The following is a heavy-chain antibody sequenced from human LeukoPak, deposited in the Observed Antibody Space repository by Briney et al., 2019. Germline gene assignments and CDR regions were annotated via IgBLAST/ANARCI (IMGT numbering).Heavy chain of an antibody. CDR2: INHSGST. J-gene: IGHJ4*02. CDR3: ARGGEYSGYDFDY. V-gene: IGHV4-34*01. D-gene: IGHD5-12*01. Sequence: PSETLSLTCAVYGGSFSGYYWSWIRQPPGKGLEWIGEINHSGSTNYNPSLKSRVTISVDTSKNQFSLKLSSVTAADTAVYYCARGGEYSGYDFDYWGQGTLVTVSS. CDR1: GGSFSGYY.